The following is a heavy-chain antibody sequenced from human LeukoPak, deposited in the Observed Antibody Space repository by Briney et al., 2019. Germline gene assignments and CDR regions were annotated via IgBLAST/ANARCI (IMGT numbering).Heavy chain of an antibody. CDR1: GCTFSSND. J-gene: IGHJ5*02. CDR3: ARGMNTVTTWWFDP. D-gene: IGHD4-17*01. CDR2: INPIFGIA. Sequence: ASVKLSCKASGCTFSSNDISWVRQAPGQGLEWMGSINPIFGIANYAQKFQGRVTITADKSTSTAYMELSSLRAEDTAVYYCARGMNTVTTWWFDPWGQGTLVTVSS. V-gene: IGHV1-69*04.